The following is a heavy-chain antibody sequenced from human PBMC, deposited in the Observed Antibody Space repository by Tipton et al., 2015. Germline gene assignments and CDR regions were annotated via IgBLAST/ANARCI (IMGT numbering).Heavy chain of an antibody. CDR1: SDSINKYY. Sequence: LRLSCAVSSDSINKYYWSWIRQPPGKELEWIGYIHYSGSTNYNPSLKSRVTISVDTSKTQFSLKMSSVTATDTAVYYCARARGRHGGLFDSWGQGILVTVSS. CDR2: IHYSGST. J-gene: IGHJ4*02. CDR3: ARARGRHGGLFDS. V-gene: IGHV4-59*01. D-gene: IGHD4-23*01.